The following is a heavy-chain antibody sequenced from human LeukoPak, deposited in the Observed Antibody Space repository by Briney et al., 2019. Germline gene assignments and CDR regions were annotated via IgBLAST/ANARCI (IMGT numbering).Heavy chain of an antibody. CDR3: AKRASGSGTSLYYFDY. Sequence: PGGSLRLSCSASGFTFSAYAMYWVRQAPGKGLEYVSGISNNGGSSFYADSVKGRFTISRDNSKNTLYLQMNSLRAEDTAVYYCAKRASGSGTSLYYFDYWGQGTLVTVSS. D-gene: IGHD3-10*01. J-gene: IGHJ4*02. V-gene: IGHV3-64*04. CDR2: ISNNGGSS. CDR1: GFTFSAYA.